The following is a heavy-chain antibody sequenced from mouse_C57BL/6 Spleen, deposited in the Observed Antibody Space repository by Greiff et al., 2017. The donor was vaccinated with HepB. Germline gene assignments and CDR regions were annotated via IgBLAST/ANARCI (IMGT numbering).Heavy chain of an antibody. J-gene: IGHJ3*01. CDR2: IYPGSGST. V-gene: IGHV1-55*01. D-gene: IGHD2-4*01. Sequence: QVQLQQPGAELVKPWASVKMSCKASGYTFTSYWITWVKQRPGQGLEWIGDIYPGSGSTNYNEKFKSKATLTVDTSSSTAYMQLSSLTSEDSAVYYCARLDYDSAWFAYWGQGTLVTVSA. CDR3: ARLDYDSAWFAY. CDR1: GYTFTSYW.